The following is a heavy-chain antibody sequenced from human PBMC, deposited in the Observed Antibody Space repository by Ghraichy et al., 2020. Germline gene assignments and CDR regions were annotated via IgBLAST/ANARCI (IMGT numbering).Heavy chain of an antibody. V-gene: IGHV4-59*01. J-gene: IGHJ6*03. CDR2: IYYSGST. CDR3: ATSAGFGNYDILTGYYNYYYMDV. D-gene: IGHD3-9*01. Sequence: SETLSLTCTVSGGSISSYYWSWIRQPPGKGLEWIGYIYYSGSTNYNPSLKSRVTISVDTSKNQFSLKLSSVTAADTAVYYCATSAGFGNYDILTGYYNYYYMDVWGKGTTVTVSS. CDR1: GGSISSYY.